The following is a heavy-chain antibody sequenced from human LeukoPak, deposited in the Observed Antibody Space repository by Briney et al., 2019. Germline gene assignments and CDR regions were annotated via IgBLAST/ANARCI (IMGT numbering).Heavy chain of an antibody. CDR3: ARCPPGSIFGVVIPTHPYYYYYMDV. J-gene: IGHJ6*03. CDR2: IIPIFGTA. CDR1: GGTFSSYA. D-gene: IGHD3-3*01. V-gene: IGHV1-69*13. Sequence: GASVKVSCKASGGTFSSYAISWVRQAPGQGLEWMGGIIPIFGTANYAQKFQGRVTITADESTSTAYMELSSLRSEDTAVYYCARCPPGSIFGVVIPTHPYYYYYMDVWGKGTTVTVSS.